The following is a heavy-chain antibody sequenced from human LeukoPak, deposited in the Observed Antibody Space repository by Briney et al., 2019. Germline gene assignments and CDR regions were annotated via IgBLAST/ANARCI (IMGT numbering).Heavy chain of an antibody. J-gene: IGHJ4*02. D-gene: IGHD2-15*01. CDR2: ISISSSTI. CDR3: ARVHGGYPFDY. CDR1: GFTFSSYE. Sequence: GGSLRLSCAASGFTFSSYEMNWVRQAPGKGLEWISYISISSSTIYYADSVKGRFTISRDSAKNSLYLQMNSLRAEDTAVYYCARVHGGYPFDYWGQGTLVTVSS. V-gene: IGHV3-48*01.